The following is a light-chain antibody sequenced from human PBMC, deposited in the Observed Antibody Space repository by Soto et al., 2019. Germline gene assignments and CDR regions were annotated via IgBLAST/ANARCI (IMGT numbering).Light chain of an antibody. V-gene: IGKV3-20*01. CDR3: HQYGTAPRT. CDR1: QSVHNNY. CDR2: GAS. Sequence: EIVLTQSPGTLSLSPGERATLSCRASQSVHNNYLAWYRQKPGQAPRLLIYGASSRATGIPDRFSGSGSGTDFTLTISRLEPEDFAMYYCHQYGTAPRTFGQGTKVEIK. J-gene: IGKJ1*01.